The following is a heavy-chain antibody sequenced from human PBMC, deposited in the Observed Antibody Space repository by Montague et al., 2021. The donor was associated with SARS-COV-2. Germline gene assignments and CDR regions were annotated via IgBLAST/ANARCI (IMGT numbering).Heavy chain of an antibody. D-gene: IGHD3-10*01. J-gene: IGHJ3*01. CDR3: VKDMSEFDDLNAFDV. Sequence: SLRLSCAASGFTFDDYAMHWVRQAPGKGLEWVSLINGDGLTTLLTHSVEGRFIISRDNSKNSLYLQMKSLRTEDTALYFCVKDMSEFDDLNAFDVWGQGTQVTVSS. V-gene: IGHV3-43*02. CDR1: GFTFDDYA. CDR2: INGDGLTT.